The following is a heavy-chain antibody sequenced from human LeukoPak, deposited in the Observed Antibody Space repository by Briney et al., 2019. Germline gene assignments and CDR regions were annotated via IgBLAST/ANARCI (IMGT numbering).Heavy chain of an antibody. Sequence: PSETLSLTCTVSGGFISSNSAYWSWIRQPPGKALEWIGNIYYSGTTYYNPSLQSRVTMSVDTSNNQFSLKLTSVTAADTAVYYCARVIYAFPYYFDYWGQGTLVTVSS. D-gene: IGHD3-16*01. V-gene: IGHV4-39*07. CDR2: IYYSGTT. CDR3: ARVIYAFPYYFDY. J-gene: IGHJ4*02. CDR1: GGFISSNSAY.